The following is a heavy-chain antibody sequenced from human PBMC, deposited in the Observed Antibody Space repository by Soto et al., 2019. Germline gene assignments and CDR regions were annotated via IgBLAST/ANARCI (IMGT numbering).Heavy chain of an antibody. Sequence: GGSLRLSCAASGFTFSNFAVSWVRQAPVKGLEFVSASSGGFDNTYYANSVKGRFRFSGCSSHNTLFLQMNSGRGEYTALYYCAKNYESRGYYTEFWGRGTKVTVSS. CDR2: SSGGFDNT. V-gene: IGHV3-23*01. CDR1: GFTFSNFA. CDR3: AKNYESRGYYTEF. J-gene: IGHJ4*02. D-gene: IGHD3-22*01.